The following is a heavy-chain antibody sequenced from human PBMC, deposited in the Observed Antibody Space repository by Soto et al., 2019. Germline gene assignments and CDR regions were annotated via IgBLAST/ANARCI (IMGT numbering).Heavy chain of an antibody. V-gene: IGHV4-39*01. D-gene: IGHD3-10*01. Sequence: ETLSLTCTVSVGSISGSSYYWGWIRQPPGKGLEWIGNIFYSGTTYYNPSLKSRVTISVDTSKNQFSLKLRSVTAADTAVYYCESSESYDQSDYWGQGTLVT. J-gene: IGHJ4*02. CDR3: ESSESYDQSDY. CDR2: IFYSGTT. CDR1: VGSISGSSYY.